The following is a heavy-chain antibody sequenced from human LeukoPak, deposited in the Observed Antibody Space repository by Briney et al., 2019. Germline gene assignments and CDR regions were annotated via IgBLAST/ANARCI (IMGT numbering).Heavy chain of an antibody. CDR2: IIPIFGTA. J-gene: IGHJ3*02. D-gene: IGHD5-12*01. Sequence: SVKVSCKASGCTFSSYAISWVRQAPAQGLEWMGGIIPIFGTANYAQRFQGRVTITADESTSTAYMELSSLRSEDTGVYYCALVATYDAFDIWGQGTMVTVSS. CDR3: ALVATYDAFDI. V-gene: IGHV1-69*13. CDR1: GCTFSSYA.